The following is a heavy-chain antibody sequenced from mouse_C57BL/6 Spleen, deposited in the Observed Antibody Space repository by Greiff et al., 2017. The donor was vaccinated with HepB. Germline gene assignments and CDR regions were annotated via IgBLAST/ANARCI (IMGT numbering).Heavy chain of an antibody. CDR1: GYAFSSSW. J-gene: IGHJ3*01. Sequence: QVQLQQSGPELVKPGASVKISCKASGYAFSSSWMNWVKQRPGKGLEWIGRIYPGDGDTNYNGKFKGKATLTADKSSSTAYMQLSSLTPEDSAVYFCARPQLGRGFAYWGQGTLVTVSA. CDR2: IYPGDGDT. CDR3: ARPQLGRGFAY. V-gene: IGHV1-82*01. D-gene: IGHD4-1*02.